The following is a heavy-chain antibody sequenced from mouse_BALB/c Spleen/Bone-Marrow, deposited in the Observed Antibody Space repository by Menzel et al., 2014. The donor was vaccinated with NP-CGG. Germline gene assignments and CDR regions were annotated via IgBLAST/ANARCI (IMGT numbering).Heavy chain of an antibody. CDR2: IHPNSGNT. V-gene: IGHV1S130*01. D-gene: IGHD2-14*01. CDR1: GYTFTSSW. Sequence: QVQLKQSGSVLVRPGASVKLSCKASGYTFTSSWMHWAKQRPGQGLEWIGEIHPNSGNTNYNEKFKGKATLTVDTSSTTAYVVLRSLTAEASAVYYCAKHNRYAYYFDYGGQGTTLTVSS. J-gene: IGHJ2*01. CDR3: AKHNRYAYYFDY.